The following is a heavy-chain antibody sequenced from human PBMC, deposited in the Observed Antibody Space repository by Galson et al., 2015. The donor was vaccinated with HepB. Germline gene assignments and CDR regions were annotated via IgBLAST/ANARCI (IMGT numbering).Heavy chain of an antibody. J-gene: IGHJ6*02. CDR2: IKSKTDGGTT. D-gene: IGHD3-3*01. CDR3: TTGGYDFWSGLYTSYYYYGMDV. Sequence: LRLSCAASGFTFSNAWMSWVRQAPGKGLEWVGRIKSKTDGGTTDYAAPVKGRFTISRDDSKNTLYLQMNSLKTEDTAVYYCTTGGYDFWSGLYTSYYYYGMDVWGQGTTVTVSS. CDR1: GFTFSNAW. V-gene: IGHV3-15*01.